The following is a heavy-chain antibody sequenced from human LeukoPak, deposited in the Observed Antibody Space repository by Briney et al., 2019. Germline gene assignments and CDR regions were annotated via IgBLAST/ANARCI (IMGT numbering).Heavy chain of an antibody. CDR1: GGSISSGSYY. J-gene: IGHJ4*02. Sequence: SETLSLTCTVSGGSISSGSYYWSWIRQPAGKGLEWIGRIYTSGSTNYNPSLKSRVTISVDTSKNQFSLKLSSVTAADTAVYYCARDDAAAEDYWGQGTLVTVSS. D-gene: IGHD6-13*01. CDR2: IYTSGST. CDR3: ARDDAAAEDY. V-gene: IGHV4-61*02.